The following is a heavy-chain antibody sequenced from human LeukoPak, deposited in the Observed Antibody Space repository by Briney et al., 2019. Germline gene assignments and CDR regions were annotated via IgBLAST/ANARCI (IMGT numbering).Heavy chain of an antibody. V-gene: IGHV3-33*01. CDR2: IWYDGSNK. D-gene: IGHD5-18*01. CDR1: GFTFSSYG. Sequence: QLGGSLRLSCAASGFTFSSYGMHWVRPAPGKGLEWVAVIWYDGSNKYYADSVKGRFTISRDNSKNTLYLQMNSLRAEDTAVYYCARDPAAGLWLAGADYWGQGTLVTVSS. CDR3: ARDPAAGLWLAGADY. J-gene: IGHJ4*02.